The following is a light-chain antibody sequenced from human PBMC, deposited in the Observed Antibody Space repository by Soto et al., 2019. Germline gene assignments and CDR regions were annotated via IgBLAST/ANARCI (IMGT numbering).Light chain of an antibody. CDR1: SSDLGTYNY. J-gene: IGLJ2*01. V-gene: IGLV2-14*01. CDR2: EVS. CDR3: SSYTTIKTVV. Sequence: QSALTQPASVSGSPGQSITISCIGTSSDLGTYNYVSWFQHHPGKAPKLIIFEVSNRPSGISDRFSGFKSANTAYLTISGVQPEDEADYHCSSYTTIKTVVFGGGTKLTVL.